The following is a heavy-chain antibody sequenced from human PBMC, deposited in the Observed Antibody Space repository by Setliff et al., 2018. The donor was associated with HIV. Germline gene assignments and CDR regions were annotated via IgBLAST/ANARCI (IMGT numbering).Heavy chain of an antibody. CDR2: IYWDDEE. CDR3: AHSIKRRDCTGGNCYYFDY. CDR1: GFSLSSSGVG. Sequence: SGPTLVNPTQTLTLTCTFSGFSLSSSGVGVGWIRQPPGKALEWLALIYWDDEERYSPSLKNRVTITKDTSKNQLVLSMTSMDPMDTATYYCAHSIKRRDCTGGNCYYFDYWGQGTLVTVSS. V-gene: IGHV2-5*02. D-gene: IGHD2-15*01. J-gene: IGHJ4*02.